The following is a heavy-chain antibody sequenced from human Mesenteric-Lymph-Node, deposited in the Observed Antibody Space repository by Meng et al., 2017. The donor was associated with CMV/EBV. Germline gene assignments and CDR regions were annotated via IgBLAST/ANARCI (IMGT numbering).Heavy chain of an antibody. Sequence: GESLKISCKGSGYSFTSYWIGWVRQMPGKGLEWMGIIYPGDSDTRYSPSFQGQVTISADKSISTAYLQWSSLKASDTAMYYCARRDCSSTSCYGGVWGNWFDPWGQGTLVTVSS. CDR2: IYPGDSDT. CDR3: ARRDCSSTSCYGGVWGNWFDP. J-gene: IGHJ5*02. V-gene: IGHV5-51*01. CDR1: GYSFTSYW. D-gene: IGHD2-2*01.